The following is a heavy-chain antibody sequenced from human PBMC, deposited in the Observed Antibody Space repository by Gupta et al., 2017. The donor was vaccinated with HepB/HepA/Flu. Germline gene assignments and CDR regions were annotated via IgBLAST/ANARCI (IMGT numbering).Heavy chain of an antibody. Sequence: EVQLVESGGGLVQPGGSLRLSCAASGFTFSSYEMNWVRQAPGKGLEWVSYISSSDNTIYYADSVKGRFTISRDNVKNSLYLQMNSLRAEDTAVYYCARVFGSAHINGYFQYWGQGTLGHRLL. V-gene: IGHV3-48*03. CDR1: GFTFSSYE. D-gene: IGHD3-3*01. CDR2: ISSSDNTI. CDR3: ARVFGSAHINGYFQY. J-gene: IGHJ1*01.